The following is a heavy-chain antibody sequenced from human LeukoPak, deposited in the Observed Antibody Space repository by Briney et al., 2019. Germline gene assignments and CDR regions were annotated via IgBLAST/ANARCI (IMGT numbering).Heavy chain of an antibody. CDR2: IYYSGST. CDR3: ARSPYCSSTSCYEDYYGMDV. D-gene: IGHD2-2*01. V-gene: IGHV4-59*01. CDR1: GGSTSSYY. J-gene: IGHJ6*02. Sequence: SETLSLTCTVSGGSTSSYYWSWIRQPPGKGLEWIGYIYYSGSTNYNPSLKSRVTISVDTSKNQFSLKLSSVTAADTAVYYCARSPYCSSTSCYEDYYGMDVWGQGTTVTVSS.